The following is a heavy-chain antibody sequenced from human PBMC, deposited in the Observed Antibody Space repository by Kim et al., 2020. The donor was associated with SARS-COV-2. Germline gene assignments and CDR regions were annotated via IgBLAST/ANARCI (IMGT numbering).Heavy chain of an antibody. Sequence: GGSLRLSCAASGFTFSSYGMHWVRQAPGKGLEWVAVISYDGSNKYYADSVKGRFTISRDNSKNTLYLQMNSLRAEDTAVYYCAKGGDTMIVVVNLYYFDYWGQGTLVTVSS. J-gene: IGHJ4*02. CDR2: ISYDGSNK. V-gene: IGHV3-30*18. CDR1: GFTFSSYG. CDR3: AKGGDTMIVVVNLYYFDY. D-gene: IGHD3-22*01.